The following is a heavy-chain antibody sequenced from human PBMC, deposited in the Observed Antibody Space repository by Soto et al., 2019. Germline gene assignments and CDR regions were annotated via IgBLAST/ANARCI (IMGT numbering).Heavy chain of an antibody. J-gene: IGHJ4*02. D-gene: IGHD5-12*01. V-gene: IGHV1-58*02. CDR2: IVVGSGNT. Sequence: GASVKVSCKASGFTFTSSAMQWVRQARGQRLEWIGWIVVGSGNTNYAQKFQERVTITRDMSTSTAYMELSSLRSEDTAVYYCAASDIVATDFDYWGQGTQVTVSS. CDR3: AASDIVATDFDY. CDR1: GFTFTSSA.